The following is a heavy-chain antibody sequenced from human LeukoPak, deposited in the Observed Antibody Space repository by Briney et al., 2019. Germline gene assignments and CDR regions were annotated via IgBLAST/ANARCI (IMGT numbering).Heavy chain of an antibody. CDR2: VYYSGST. J-gene: IGHJ4*02. D-gene: IGHD6-19*01. V-gene: IGHV4-39*01. CDR3: ARHRSGWYSDFDF. Sequence: PSQTLSLTCTVSGGSISSSSDYRGWIRQPPGKGLEWIGSVYYSGSTHYNSSLQSRVTISVDTSKNQFSLKLSSVTAADTAIYYCARHRSGWYSDFDFWGQGTLVTVSS. CDR1: GGSISSSSDY.